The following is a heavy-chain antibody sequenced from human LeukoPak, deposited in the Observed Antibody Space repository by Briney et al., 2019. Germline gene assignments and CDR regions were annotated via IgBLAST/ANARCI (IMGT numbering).Heavy chain of an antibody. CDR2: ISSSSSYI. CDR1: GFTFSSYS. CDR3: ASYYGGNSLYFQH. Sequence: KSGGSLRLSCAASGFTFSSYSMNWVRQAPGKGLEWVSSISSSSSYIYYADSVKGRFTISRDNAKNSLYLQMNSLRAEDTAVYYCASYYGGNSLYFQHWGQGTLVTVSS. D-gene: IGHD4-23*01. V-gene: IGHV3-21*01. J-gene: IGHJ1*01.